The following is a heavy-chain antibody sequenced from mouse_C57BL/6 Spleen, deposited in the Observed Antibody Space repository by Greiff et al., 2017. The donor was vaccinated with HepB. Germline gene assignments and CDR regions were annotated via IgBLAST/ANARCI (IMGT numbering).Heavy chain of an antibody. V-gene: IGHV1-82*01. Sequence: QVQLQQSGPELVKPGASVKISCKASGYAFSSSWMNWVKQRPGKGLEWIGRIYPGDGDTNYNGKFKGKATLTADKSSSTAYMQLSSLTSEDSAVYFCAREGYGSSFPWFAYWGQGTLVTVSA. J-gene: IGHJ3*01. CDR1: GYAFSSSW. CDR3: AREGYGSSFPWFAY. CDR2: IYPGDGDT. D-gene: IGHD1-1*01.